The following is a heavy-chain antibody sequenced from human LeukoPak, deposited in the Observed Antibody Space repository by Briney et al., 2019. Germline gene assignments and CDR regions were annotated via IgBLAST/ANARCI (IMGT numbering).Heavy chain of an antibody. V-gene: IGHV3-30-3*01. J-gene: IGHJ4*02. D-gene: IGHD5-18*01. CDR2: ISYDGSNK. CDR3: AKVFAGHNTWHGGGYKFGY. Sequence: QPGGSLRLSCAASGFTFSSYAMHWVRQAPGKGLEWVAVISYDGSNKYYADSVKGRFTISRDNSKNTMYLQMNSLRPEDTAVYHCAKVFAGHNTWHGGGYKFGYWGQGTLVTVSS. CDR1: GFTFSSYA.